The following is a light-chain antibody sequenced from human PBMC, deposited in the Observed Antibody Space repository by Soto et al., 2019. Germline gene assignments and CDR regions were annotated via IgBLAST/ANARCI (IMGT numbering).Light chain of an antibody. V-gene: IGKV1-39*01. Sequence: DIQMTQSHSSMSSAVVYKVPITCLSSQSIRSYLNWVQQKPGKAPPLLIYDASSLQTGVPSRFSGSGSGTDFSLTIRSLQPEDFANYYCQKSYSTPPWTCGQGTKGDIK. CDR2: DAS. CDR3: QKSYSTPPWT. CDR1: QSIRSY. J-gene: IGKJ1*01.